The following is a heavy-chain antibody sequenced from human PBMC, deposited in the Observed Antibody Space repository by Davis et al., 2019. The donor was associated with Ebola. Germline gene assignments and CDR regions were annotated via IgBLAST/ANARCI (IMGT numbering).Heavy chain of an antibody. V-gene: IGHV3-74*01. CDR2: INSDGDNA. CDR3: TRAPYDCGRTDCYANGPDF. Sequence: GESLKISCAASGFTSSSYWMHWVRQVPGKGLVWVSRINSDGDNAIYADSVRVRFTISTDNAKNTLFLQMNSLRVEDTAVYYCTRAPYDCGRTDCYANGPDFWGQGTLVTVSS. J-gene: IGHJ4*02. D-gene: IGHD2-21*01. CDR1: GFTSSSYW.